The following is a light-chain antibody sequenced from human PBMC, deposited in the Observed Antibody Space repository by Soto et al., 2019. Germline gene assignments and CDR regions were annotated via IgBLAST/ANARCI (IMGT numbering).Light chain of an antibody. CDR3: QTWGTGFWV. CDR1: SGHSSYA. V-gene: IGLV4-69*01. CDR2: LNSDGSH. Sequence: QPVLTQSPSASASLGASVKLTCTLSSGHSSYAIAWHQQQPEKGPRYLMKLNSDGSHSKGDGIPDRFSGSSSGAERYLTISILQSEDEADYYCQTWGTGFWVFGGGTKLTVL. J-gene: IGLJ3*02.